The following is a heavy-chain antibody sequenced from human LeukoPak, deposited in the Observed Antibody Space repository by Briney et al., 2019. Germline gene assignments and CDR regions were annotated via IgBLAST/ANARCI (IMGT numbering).Heavy chain of an antibody. CDR3: ANPAPGVVYLY. Sequence: QPGGSLRLSCAAPGFPFSSHDMSWVRQAPGKGLEWVSGIRNYGGSTYYADSVKGRFTISRDNSKNTLYLQMNSLRAEDTAVYYCANPAPGVVYLYWGQGTLVTVSS. V-gene: IGHV3-23*01. CDR2: IRNYGGST. J-gene: IGHJ4*02. CDR1: GFPFSSHD. D-gene: IGHD2-8*02.